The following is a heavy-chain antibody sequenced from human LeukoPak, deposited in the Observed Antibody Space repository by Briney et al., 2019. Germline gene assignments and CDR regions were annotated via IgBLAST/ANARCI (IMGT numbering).Heavy chain of an antibody. V-gene: IGHV3-30*18. J-gene: IGHJ4*02. Sequence: GGSLRLSCAASGFTFSSYGMHWVRQAPGKGLEWVAVISYDGSNKYYADSVKGRFTISRDNSKNTLYLQMNSLRAEDTAVYYCAKDLTDFWRIDYYFDYWGQGTLVTVSS. CDR1: GFTFSSYG. D-gene: IGHD3-3*01. CDR3: AKDLTDFWRIDYYFDY. CDR2: ISYDGSNK.